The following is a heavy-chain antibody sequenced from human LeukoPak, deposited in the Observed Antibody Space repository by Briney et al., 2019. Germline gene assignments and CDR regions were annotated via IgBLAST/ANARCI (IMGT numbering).Heavy chain of an antibody. CDR2: ISGSGGRT. J-gene: IGHJ3*02. CDR1: GFAFSSYS. Sequence: GGALRLSCAASGFAFSSYSMSWGRPAPGKGLEWVSAISGSGGRTYYTDSVKGRFTISRDNSKNTLYLQMNSLRVEDTAIHYCAKDKGYNWSPDAFDIWGQGTMVTVSS. V-gene: IGHV3-23*01. D-gene: IGHD1-1*01. CDR3: AKDKGYNWSPDAFDI.